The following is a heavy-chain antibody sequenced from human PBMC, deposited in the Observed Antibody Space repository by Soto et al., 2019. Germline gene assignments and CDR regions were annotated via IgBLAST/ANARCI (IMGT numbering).Heavy chain of an antibody. V-gene: IGHV3-30*18. Sequence: GGSLRLSCAASGFTFSSYGMHWVRQAPGKGLEWVAVISYDGSNKYYADSVKGRFTISRDNSKNTLYLQMNSLRAEDTAVYYCAKDLGVVAVAGNYYYYYGMDVWGQGTTVTVSS. J-gene: IGHJ6*02. CDR3: AKDLGVVAVAGNYYYYYGMDV. D-gene: IGHD6-19*01. CDR1: GFTFSSYG. CDR2: ISYDGSNK.